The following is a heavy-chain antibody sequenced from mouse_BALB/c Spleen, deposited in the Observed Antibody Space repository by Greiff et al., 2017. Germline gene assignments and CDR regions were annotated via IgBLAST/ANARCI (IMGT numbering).Heavy chain of an antibody. CDR2: ISSGGSYT. V-gene: IGHV5-9-3*01. CDR3: ARHWDYGSSSYYFDY. D-gene: IGHD1-1*01. J-gene: IGHJ2*01. Sequence: EVKLMESGGGLVKPGGSLKLSCAASGFTFSSYAMSWVRQTPEKRLEWVATISSGGSYTYYPDSVKGRFTISRDNAKNTLYLQMSSLRSEDTAMYYCARHWDYGSSSYYFDYWGQGTTLTVSS. CDR1: GFTFSSYA.